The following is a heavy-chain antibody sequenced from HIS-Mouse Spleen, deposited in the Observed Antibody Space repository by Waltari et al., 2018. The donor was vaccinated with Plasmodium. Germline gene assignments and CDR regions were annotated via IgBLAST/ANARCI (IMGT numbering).Heavy chain of an antibody. Sequence: QVQLQESGPGLVKPSETLSLTCTVSGGSISSYYWSWIRQPAGKGLEWIGRIYTSGSTNYNPALKSRVTMSVDTCKNQFSLKLSFVTAADTAVYYCASEVSTSVNWFDPWGQGTLVTVSS. V-gene: IGHV4-4*07. J-gene: IGHJ5*02. CDR1: GGSISSYY. CDR2: IYTSGST. CDR3: ASEVSTSVNWFDP. D-gene: IGHD2-2*01.